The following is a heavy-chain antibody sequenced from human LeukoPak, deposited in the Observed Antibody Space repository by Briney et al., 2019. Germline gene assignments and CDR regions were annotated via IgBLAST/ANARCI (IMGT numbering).Heavy chain of an antibody. CDR2: ISWNSGSI. CDR3: AKDFSSGWYGDAFDI. V-gene: IGHV3-9*01. CDR1: GFTFDDYA. J-gene: IGHJ3*02. Sequence: GGSLRLSCAASGFTFDDYAMHWVRQAPGKGLEWVSGISWNSGSIGYADSVKGRFTISRDNAKNSLYLQMSSLRAEDTALYYCAKDFSSGWYGDAFDIWGQGTMVTVSS. D-gene: IGHD6-19*01.